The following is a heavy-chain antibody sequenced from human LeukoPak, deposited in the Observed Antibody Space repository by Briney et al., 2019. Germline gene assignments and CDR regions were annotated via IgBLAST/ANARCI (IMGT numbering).Heavy chain of an antibody. CDR2: IRSKASGGTA. Sequence: GGSLGLSCAGSGFTFGDYTMSWLRQAPGKGLEWVGFIRSKASGGTAEYAASVKGRFTISRDDSKTIAYLQMNSLRTEDTAVYYCTRDQPLGVWGKGTTVTVSS. V-gene: IGHV3-49*03. CDR1: GFTFGDYT. J-gene: IGHJ6*04. D-gene: IGHD2-2*01. CDR3: TRDQPLGV.